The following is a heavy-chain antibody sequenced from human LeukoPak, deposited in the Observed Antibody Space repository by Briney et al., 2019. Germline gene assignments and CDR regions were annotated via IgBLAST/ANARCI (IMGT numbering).Heavy chain of an antibody. D-gene: IGHD3-10*01. CDR1: GFTISSYA. CDR3: AKDRGSFYYYGMDV. V-gene: IGHV3-20*04. Sequence: GGSLRLSCAASGFTISSYAMSWVRQAPGKGLEWVSVISYNGARTHYADSVKGRFTISRDNAKNSLYLQMNSLRAEDTALYYCAKDRGSFYYYGMDVWGRGTTVTVS. CDR2: ISYNGART. J-gene: IGHJ6*02.